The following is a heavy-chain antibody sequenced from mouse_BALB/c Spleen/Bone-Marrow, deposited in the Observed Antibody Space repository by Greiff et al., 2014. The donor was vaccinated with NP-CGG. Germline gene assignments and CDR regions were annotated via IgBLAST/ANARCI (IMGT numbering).Heavy chain of an antibody. CDR2: INPNNGGT. CDR3: ARSEGRYYFAMNY. J-gene: IGHJ4*01. Sequence: EVQLQQSGPVLVKPGTSVKISCKTSGYTFTEYTMHWVKQSHRKSLEWIGGINPNNGGTSYNQKFKGKATLTVDKSSSTAYMELRSLTSEDSAVYYCARSEGRYYFAMNYWGQGTSVTVSS. CDR1: GYTFTEYT. V-gene: IGHV1-18*01.